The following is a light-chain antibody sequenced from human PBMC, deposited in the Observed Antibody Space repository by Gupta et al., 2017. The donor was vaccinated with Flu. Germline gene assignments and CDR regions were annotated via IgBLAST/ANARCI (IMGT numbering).Light chain of an antibody. CDR1: SSNIGSNT. V-gene: IGLV1-44*01. Sequence: QSVLTQPPSASATPGQRFPISCSGGSSNIGSNTVGWYQQLPGTAPRLLIYSNSKRPSGVPDRFSGSKSGTSASLAISGLQAEDEADYYCAAWDDSLDGPIFGGGTKLSVL. J-gene: IGLJ2*01. CDR3: AAWDDSLDGPI. CDR2: SNS.